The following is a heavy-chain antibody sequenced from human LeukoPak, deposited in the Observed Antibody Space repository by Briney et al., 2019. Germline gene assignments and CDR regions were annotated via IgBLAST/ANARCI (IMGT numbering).Heavy chain of an antibody. Sequence: GGSLRLSCAASGFTFSSYWMSWVRQAPGKGLEWVANIKQDGSEKYYVDSVKGRFTISRDNAKNSLYLQMNSLRAEDTAVYYCARNQRYCRWSSCPWEPFGYWGQGTLVNVSS. V-gene: IGHV3-7*05. CDR1: GFTFSSYW. CDR3: ARNQRYCRWSSCPWEPFGY. J-gene: IGHJ4*02. CDR2: IKQDGSEK. D-gene: IGHD2-2*01.